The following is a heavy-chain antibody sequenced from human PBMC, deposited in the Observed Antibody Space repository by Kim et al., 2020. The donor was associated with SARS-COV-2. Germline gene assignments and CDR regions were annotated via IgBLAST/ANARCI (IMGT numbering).Heavy chain of an antibody. J-gene: IGHJ4*02. CDR3: ARGRQQPLDY. Sequence: NPTYAQGFTGRFVFSLDPSVSTAYLQISSLKAEDTAVYYCARGRQQPLDYWGQGTLVTVSS. V-gene: IGHV7-4-1*02. CDR2: NP. D-gene: IGHD6-13*01.